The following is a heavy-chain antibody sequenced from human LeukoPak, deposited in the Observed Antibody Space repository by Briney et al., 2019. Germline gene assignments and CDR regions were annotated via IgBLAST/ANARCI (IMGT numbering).Heavy chain of an antibody. CDR2: ISGSGDRT. CDR3: AKDRMGAILYFDY. D-gene: IGHD1-26*01. Sequence: GGSLRLSCAASGFTVSSNYMSWVRQAPGKGLEWVSAISGSGDRTYYADSVKGRFTISRDNSKNTLYLQMSSLRAEDTAVYYCAKDRMGAILYFDYWGQGTLVTVSS. V-gene: IGHV3-23*01. CDR1: GFTVSSNY. J-gene: IGHJ4*02.